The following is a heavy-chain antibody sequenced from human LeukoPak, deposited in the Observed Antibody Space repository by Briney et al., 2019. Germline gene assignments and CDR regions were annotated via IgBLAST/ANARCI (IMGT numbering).Heavy chain of an antibody. CDR3: ARAIRTGLGIGSFDG. J-gene: IGHJ4*02. V-gene: IGHV4-38-2*02. CDR1: GYSISNGYF. D-gene: IGHD7-27*01. Sequence: LETLSLNCTVSGYSISNGYFWGWIRQPPGKGLECIGTIYHSGSIYYNPTLKGRVTISVDTSKNQFSLKLNSLTAADTAVYYCARAIRTGLGIGSFDGWGQGTLVTVSS. CDR2: IYHSGSI.